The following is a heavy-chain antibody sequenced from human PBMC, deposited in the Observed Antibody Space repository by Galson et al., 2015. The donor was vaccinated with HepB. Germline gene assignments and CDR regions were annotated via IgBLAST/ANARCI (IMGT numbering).Heavy chain of an antibody. CDR2: FSVSGNT. CDR3: AKGGKYSRDPLDY. J-gene: IGHJ4*02. V-gene: IGHV3-23*01. Sequence: SLRLSCAASGFTFSNCAMTWVRQAPGRGLEWVSSFSVSGNTYYANSVKGRFTISRDNSQDTLYLQMNSLRAEDTALYFCAKGGKYSRDPLDYWGQGTLVTVSS. CDR1: GFTFSNCA. D-gene: IGHD5-12*01.